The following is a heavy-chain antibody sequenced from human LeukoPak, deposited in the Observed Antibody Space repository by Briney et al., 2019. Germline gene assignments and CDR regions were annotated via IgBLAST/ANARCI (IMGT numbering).Heavy chain of an antibody. D-gene: IGHD6-19*01. CDR2: ISSSSSYI. CDR3: ARRGIVVAGPFGY. CDR1: GFTFSSYS. J-gene: IGHJ4*02. V-gene: IGHV3-21*01. Sequence: KPGGSLRLSCAASGFTFSSYSMNWVRQAPGKGLEWVSSISSSSSYIYYADSVKGRFTISRDNAKNSLYLQMNSLRAEDTAVYYCARRGIVVAGPFGYWGQGTLVTVSS.